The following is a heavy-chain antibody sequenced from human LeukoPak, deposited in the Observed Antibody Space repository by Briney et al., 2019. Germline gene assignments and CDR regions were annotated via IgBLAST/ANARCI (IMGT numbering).Heavy chain of an antibody. CDR3: ARDRIIYGDYGDAFDI. J-gene: IGHJ3*02. Sequence: PGGSLRLSCAASGFTFYTYSMNWVRQAPGKGPEWVSSISSSSNYIYYADSVKGRFTISRNNAKNSLYLQMNSLRAEDTAVYYCARDRIIYGDYGDAFDIWGQGTMVTVSS. CDR1: GFTFYTYS. D-gene: IGHD4-17*01. CDR2: ISSSSNYI. V-gene: IGHV3-21*01.